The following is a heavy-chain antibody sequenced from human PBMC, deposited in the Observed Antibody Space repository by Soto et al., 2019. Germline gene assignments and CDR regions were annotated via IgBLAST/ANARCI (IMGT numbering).Heavy chain of an antibody. CDR1: GGSISSGDYY. CDR3: ARPAYGSGSYYNVDY. V-gene: IGHV4-30-4*01. CDR2: IYYSGST. D-gene: IGHD3-10*01. Sequence: PSETLSLTCTVSGGSISSGDYYWSWIRQPPGKGLEWIGYIYYSGSTYYNPSLKSRVTISVDTSKNQFSLKLSSVTAADTAVYYCARPAYGSGSYYNVDYWGQGTLVTVSS. J-gene: IGHJ4*02.